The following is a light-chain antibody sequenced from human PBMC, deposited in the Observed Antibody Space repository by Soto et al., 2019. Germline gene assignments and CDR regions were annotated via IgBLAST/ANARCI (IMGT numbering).Light chain of an antibody. CDR1: QSVGSN. Sequence: EIVMTQSPCTLSVSPGERATLSCRVSQSVGSNLAWYQQKPGQAPRLLIYGASTRATGIPVRFTGSGSGTEFTLTISRLQSEDFAVYYCQHYHNWPPWTFGRGTKVEIK. CDR3: QHYHNWPPWT. CDR2: GAS. J-gene: IGKJ1*01. V-gene: IGKV3-15*01.